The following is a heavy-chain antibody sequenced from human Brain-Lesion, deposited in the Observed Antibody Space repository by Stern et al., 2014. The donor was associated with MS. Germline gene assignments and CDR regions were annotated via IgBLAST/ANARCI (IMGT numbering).Heavy chain of an antibody. CDR1: GDSITSGGHY. D-gene: IGHD1-26*01. CDR2: IYNSGAT. V-gene: IGHV4-31*03. CDR3: ASRWSGTYYGQNWFDP. Sequence: QVQLVQSGPGLVKPSQTLSLTCTVPGDSITSGGHYWSWIRQHPGKGLEWIGYIYNSGATFYNPSLKGRVTISLDTSKSQFSLQLSSVTAADTAIYYCASRWSGTYYGQNWFDPWGQGILVTVST. J-gene: IGHJ5*02.